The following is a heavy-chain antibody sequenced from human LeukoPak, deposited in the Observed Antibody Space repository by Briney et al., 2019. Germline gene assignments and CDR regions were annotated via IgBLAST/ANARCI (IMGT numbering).Heavy chain of an antibody. V-gene: IGHV4-4*07. CDR2: IYTSGST. Sequence: SETLSLTCTVSGGSISSYYWSWIRQPAGKGLEWIGRIYTSGSTNYNPSLKSRVTMSVDTSENQFSLKLSSVTAADTAVYYCARGPYGSGFYYYYGMDVWGQGTTVTVSS. CDR3: ARGPYGSGFYYYYGMDV. J-gene: IGHJ6*02. CDR1: GGSISSYY. D-gene: IGHD3-10*01.